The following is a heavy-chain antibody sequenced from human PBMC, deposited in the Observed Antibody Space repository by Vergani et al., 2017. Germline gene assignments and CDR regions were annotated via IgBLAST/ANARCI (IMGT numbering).Heavy chain of an antibody. D-gene: IGHD2-15*01. J-gene: IGHJ4*02. CDR3: AAWRYGSGGSCYPLFDY. CDR1: GFPFTSSA. V-gene: IGHV1-58*01. CDR2: IVVGSGNP. Sequence: QMQLVQSGPEVKKPGTSVKVSCKASGFPFTSSAVQWVRQARGQRLEWIGWIVVGSGNPNYAQKFQERVTITSDMSTSPAYMELCSLRAEDTAVDYCAAWRYGSGGSCYPLFDYWGQGTLVTVSS.